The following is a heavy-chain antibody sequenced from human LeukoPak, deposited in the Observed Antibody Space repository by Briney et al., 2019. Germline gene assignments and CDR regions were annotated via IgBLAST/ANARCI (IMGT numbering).Heavy chain of an antibody. CDR1: GFTFSSYV. J-gene: IGHJ4*02. CDR3: ARDWYSGSYPLDY. D-gene: IGHD1-26*01. Sequence: GGSLRLSCAASGFTFSSYVMHWVRQAPGKGLEWVAIISYDGSNEYYADSVKGRFTISRDNAKNSLYLQMSSLRAEDTAFYYCARDWYSGSYPLDYWGQGTLVTVSS. CDR2: ISYDGSNE. V-gene: IGHV3-30*04.